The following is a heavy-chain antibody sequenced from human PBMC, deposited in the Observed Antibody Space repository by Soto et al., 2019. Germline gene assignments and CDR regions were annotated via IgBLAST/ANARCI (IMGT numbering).Heavy chain of an antibody. CDR1: GFTFSSYG. J-gene: IGHJ4*02. CDR3: ARPGDQLLPFGAFDY. D-gene: IGHD2-2*01. V-gene: IGHV3-33*01. Sequence: QVQLVESGGGVVQPGRSLRLSCAASGFTFSSYGMHWVRQAPGKGLEWVAVIWYDGSNKYYADSVKGRFTISRDNSRNTLYLQMNSLRAEDTAVYYCARPGDQLLPFGAFDYWGQGTLVTVSS. CDR2: IWYDGSNK.